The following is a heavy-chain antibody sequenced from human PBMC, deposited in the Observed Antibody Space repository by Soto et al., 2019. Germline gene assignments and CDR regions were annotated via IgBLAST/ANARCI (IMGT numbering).Heavy chain of an antibody. J-gene: IGHJ4*02. V-gene: IGHV3-30*18. CDR2: ISFDGSHK. CDR1: GFTFSNYG. D-gene: IGHD2-15*01. Sequence: GGSLRLCCAGSGFTFSNYGLHGVRQAPGKGLDWVSFISFDGSHKYYADSVKGRFTISRDNSNNMLYLQMDSLTTEDTAVYYCAKDGAPRYCSRSSCHPAGAYWGQGTLVTVSS. CDR3: AKDGAPRYCSRSSCHPAGAY.